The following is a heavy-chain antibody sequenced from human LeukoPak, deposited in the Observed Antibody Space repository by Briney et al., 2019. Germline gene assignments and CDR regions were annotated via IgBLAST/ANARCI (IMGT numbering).Heavy chain of an antibody. D-gene: IGHD1-14*01. V-gene: IGHV3-21*01. J-gene: IGHJ3*02. Sequence: GGSLRLSCAASGFTFSSYSMNWVRQAPGKGLEWVSSISSSSSYIYYADSVKGRFTISRDNAKNSLYLQMNSLRAEDTAVYYCARNRQSSPEAFDIWGQGTMVTVSS. CDR1: GFTFSSYS. CDR2: ISSSSSYI. CDR3: ARNRQSSPEAFDI.